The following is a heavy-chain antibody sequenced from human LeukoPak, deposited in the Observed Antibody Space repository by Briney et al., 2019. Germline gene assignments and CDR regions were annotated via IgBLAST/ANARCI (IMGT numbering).Heavy chain of an antibody. V-gene: IGHV3-7*01. CDR3: ARDRVVVTALYYYYYYMDV. Sequence: PGGSLRLSCAASGFTFSSYWMSWVRQAPGEGLEWVANIKQDGSEKYYVDSVKGRFTISRDNAKNSLYLQMNSLRAEDTAVYYCARDRVVVTALYYYYYYMDVWGKGTTVTVSS. CDR2: IKQDGSEK. CDR1: GFTFSSYW. J-gene: IGHJ6*03. D-gene: IGHD2-21*02.